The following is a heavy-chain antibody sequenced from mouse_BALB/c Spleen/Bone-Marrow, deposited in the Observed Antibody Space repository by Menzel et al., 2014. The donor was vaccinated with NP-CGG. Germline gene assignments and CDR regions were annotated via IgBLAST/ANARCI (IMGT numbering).Heavy chain of an antibody. V-gene: IGHV1S81*02. CDR3: TRSYYGDYFDV. CDR2: INPSNGGT. Sequence: QVQLQQSGAELVKPGASVKLSCKASGYTFTSYYMYWVKQRPGQGLEWIGEINPSNGGTNFNEKFKSKATLTVDKSSSTAYMQVSRLTSEDSAVYCCTRSYYGDYFDVWGAGTAVTVSS. J-gene: IGHJ1*01. CDR1: GYTFTSYY. D-gene: IGHD2-13*01.